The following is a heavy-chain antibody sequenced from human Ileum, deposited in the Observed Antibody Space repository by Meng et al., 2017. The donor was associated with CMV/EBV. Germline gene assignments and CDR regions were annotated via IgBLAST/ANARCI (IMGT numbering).Heavy chain of an antibody. D-gene: IGHD2-15*01. CDR1: GGSITSANYY. Sequence: QVWRHESGRGLCKPSQTLSLPCTVSGGSITSANYYWCWSRQPPGRGLEWIGYIYYSGSPYYKPSLKSRVTISLDTSKNQFSLNLRSVTATDSAVYYCVRQVVAASFDYWGQGALVTVSS. CDR3: VRQVVAASFDY. J-gene: IGHJ4*02. V-gene: IGHV4-30-4*08. CDR2: IYYSGSP.